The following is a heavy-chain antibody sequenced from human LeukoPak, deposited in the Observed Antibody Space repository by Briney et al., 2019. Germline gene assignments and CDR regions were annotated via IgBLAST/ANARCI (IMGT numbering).Heavy chain of an antibody. CDR1: GGSFSGYY. Sequence: ETLSLTCAVYGGSFSGYYWSWIRQPAGKGLEWIGRIYTSGSTNYNPSLKSRVTMSVDTSKNQFSLKLSSVTAADTAVYYCARSYSGSYYFDYWGQGTLVTVSS. CDR3: ARSYSGSYYFDY. J-gene: IGHJ4*02. V-gene: IGHV4-59*10. D-gene: IGHD1-26*01. CDR2: IYTSGST.